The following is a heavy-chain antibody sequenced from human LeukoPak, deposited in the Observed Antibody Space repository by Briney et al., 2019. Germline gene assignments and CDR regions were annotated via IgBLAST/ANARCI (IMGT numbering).Heavy chain of an antibody. J-gene: IGHJ4*02. CDR2: ISYDGSNK. CDR3: AKDDSRYDSSGVLDY. CDR1: GFTFSSYA. V-gene: IGHV3-30-3*01. D-gene: IGHD3-22*01. Sequence: PGGSLRLSCAASGFTFSSYAMHWVRQAPGKGLEWVAVISYDGSNKYYADSVKGRFTISRDNSKNTLYLQMNSLRAEDTAVYYCAKDDSRYDSSGVLDYWGQGTLVTVSS.